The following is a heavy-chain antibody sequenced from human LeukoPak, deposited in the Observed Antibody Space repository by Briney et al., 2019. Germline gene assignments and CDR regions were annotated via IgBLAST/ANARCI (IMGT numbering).Heavy chain of an antibody. D-gene: IGHD2-2*01. V-gene: IGHV3-23*01. CDR3: AKVAHCSSTSCPYYYYYMDV. J-gene: IGHJ6*03. CDR1: GFTFSSYA. Sequence: GGSLRLSCAASGFTFSSYAMSWVRQAPGKGLEWVSAISGSGGSTYYADSVKGRFTISRDNSKNTLYLQMNSLRAEDTAVYYCAKVAHCSSTSCPYYYYYMDVWGKGTTVTVSS. CDR2: ISGSGGST.